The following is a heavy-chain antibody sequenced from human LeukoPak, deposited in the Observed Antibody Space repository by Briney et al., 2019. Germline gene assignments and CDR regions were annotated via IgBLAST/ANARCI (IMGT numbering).Heavy chain of an antibody. CDR1: GGTFSSYA. CDR2: IISILGIA. D-gene: IGHD3-10*01. Sequence: GSSVKVSCKASGGTFSSYAISWVRQAPGQGLEWMGRIISILGIANYAQKFQGRVTITADKSTSTAYMELSSLRSEDTAVYYCARGRRLLLSFGWFDPWGQGTLVTVSS. J-gene: IGHJ5*02. V-gene: IGHV1-69*04. CDR3: ARGRRLLLSFGWFDP.